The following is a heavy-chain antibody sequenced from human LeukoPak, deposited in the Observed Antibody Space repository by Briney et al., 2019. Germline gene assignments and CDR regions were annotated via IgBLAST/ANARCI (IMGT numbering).Heavy chain of an antibody. D-gene: IGHD3-3*01. CDR1: GYTFTSYY. J-gene: IGHJ6*02. V-gene: IGHV1-46*01. CDR3: ASPPFDYYGMDV. Sequence: GASVKVSCKASGYTFTSYYMHWVRQAPGQGLEWMGIINPSGGSTSYAQKFQGRVTMTRDTSTSTVYMELSSLRSEDTAVYYCASPPFDYYGMDVWGQGTTVTVSS. CDR2: INPSGGST.